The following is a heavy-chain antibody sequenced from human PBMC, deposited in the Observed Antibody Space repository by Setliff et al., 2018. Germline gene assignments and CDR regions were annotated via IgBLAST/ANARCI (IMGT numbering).Heavy chain of an antibody. Sequence: SVKVSCKASGYSFSTYAMSWIRQAPGQGLDWMGGIIPMFGTTEYAQKFQGRLTIITDESTNTAFMQLSSLRSDDTAVYYCVREGVGSRSSTDYRYYMDVWGKGTTVTVSS. D-gene: IGHD2-2*01. J-gene: IGHJ6*03. CDR2: IIPMFGTT. CDR1: GYSFSTYA. V-gene: IGHV1-69*05. CDR3: VREGVGSRSSTDYRYYMDV.